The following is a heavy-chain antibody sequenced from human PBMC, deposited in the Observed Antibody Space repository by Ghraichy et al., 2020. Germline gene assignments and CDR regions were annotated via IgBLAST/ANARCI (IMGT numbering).Heavy chain of an antibody. Sequence: SLRLSCAASGFTFDDYAMHWVRQAPGKGLEWVSGISWNSGSIGYADSVKGRFTISRDNAKNSLYLQMNSLRAEDTASYYCAKGAKTEYSSSSVLGYFQHWGQGTLVTVSS. V-gene: IGHV3-9*01. J-gene: IGHJ1*01. D-gene: IGHD6-6*01. CDR2: ISWNSGSI. CDR3: AKGAKTEYSSSSVLGYFQH. CDR1: GFTFDDYA.